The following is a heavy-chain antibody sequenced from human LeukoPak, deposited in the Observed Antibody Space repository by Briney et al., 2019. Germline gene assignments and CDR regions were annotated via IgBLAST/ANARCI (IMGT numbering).Heavy chain of an antibody. D-gene: IGHD5/OR15-5a*01. V-gene: IGHV4-4*07. CDR3: ARDRVSWHYFDY. J-gene: IGHJ4*02. CDR1: GGSISPYY. CDR2: ISTSGSS. Sequence: PSETLSLTYTVSGGSISPYYWSFIRQPAGKGLEWIGRISTSGSSKYNPSLESRVTMSVDTSKNQFSLKVTSVTAADTAMYYCARDRVSWHYFDYWGQGTLLTVSS.